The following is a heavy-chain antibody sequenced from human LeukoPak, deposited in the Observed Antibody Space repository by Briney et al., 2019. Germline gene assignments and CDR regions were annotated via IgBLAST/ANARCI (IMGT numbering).Heavy chain of an antibody. CDR3: ARSSAGYSGYDLRWFDP. CDR1: GGTFSSYA. V-gene: IGHV1-69*01. Sequence: SVKVSCKSSGGTFSSYAISWVRQAPGQGLEWMGGIIPIFGTGNYAQKFQGRVTITADESTSTAYMELSSLRSKDTAVYCCARSSAGYSGYDLRWFDPWGQGTLVTVSS. D-gene: IGHD5-12*01. J-gene: IGHJ5*02. CDR2: IIPIFGTG.